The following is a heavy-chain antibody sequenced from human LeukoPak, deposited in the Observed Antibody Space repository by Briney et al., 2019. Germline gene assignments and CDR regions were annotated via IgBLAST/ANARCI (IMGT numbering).Heavy chain of an antibody. CDR2: IVGDSDNT. Sequence: GGSLGLSCAASGFTFDDYAMHWVRQAPGKGLEWVSLIVGDSDNTYYADSVKGRFTISRDNSKNSLFLQMNSLRTEDTALYYCGKGGRAFDIWGQGTMVTVSS. D-gene: IGHD1-26*01. J-gene: IGHJ3*02. CDR3: GKGGRAFDI. CDR1: GFTFDDYA. V-gene: IGHV3-43*02.